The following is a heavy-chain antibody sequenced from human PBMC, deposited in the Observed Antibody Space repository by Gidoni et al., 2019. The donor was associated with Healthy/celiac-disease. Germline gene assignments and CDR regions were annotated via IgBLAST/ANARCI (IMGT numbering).Heavy chain of an antibody. Sequence: QVQLVQSGAEVKKPGASVKVSCKASGYTFTSDYMHWVRQAPGQGLEWMGIIKPRGGSTSYAQKFQGRVTMTRDTATSTVYMELSSLRSEDTAVYYCARDRGAARALLGGMDVWGQGTTVTVSS. CDR2: IKPRGGST. J-gene: IGHJ6*02. V-gene: IGHV1-46*01. D-gene: IGHD2-15*01. CDR1: GYTFTSDY. CDR3: ARDRGAARALLGGMDV.